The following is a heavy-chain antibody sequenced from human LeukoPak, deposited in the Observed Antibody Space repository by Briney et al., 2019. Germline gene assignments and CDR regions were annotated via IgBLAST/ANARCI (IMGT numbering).Heavy chain of an antibody. CDR2: IYYSGST. D-gene: IGHD4-17*01. J-gene: IGHJ5*02. Sequence: PSETLSLTCTVSGGSISSSSYYWGWIRQPPGKGLEWIGSIYYSGSTYYNPSLKSRVTISVDTSKNQFSLKLSSVTAADTAVYYCASLLEPPTVSYNWFDPWGQGTLVTVSS. CDR3: ASLLEPPTVSYNWFDP. V-gene: IGHV4-39*01. CDR1: GGSISSSSYY.